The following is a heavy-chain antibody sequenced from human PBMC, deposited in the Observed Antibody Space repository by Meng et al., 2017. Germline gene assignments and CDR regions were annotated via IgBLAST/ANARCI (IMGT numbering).Heavy chain of an antibody. CDR1: GYSISSGYY. J-gene: IGHJ4*02. Sequence: SETLSLTCTVSGYSISSGYYWGWIRQPPGKGLEWIGSIYHSGSTYYNPSLKSRVTISVDTSENQFSLKLSSVTAADTAVYYCARSAGTTSIAVAGTFDYWGQGTLVTVSS. CDR2: IYHSGST. V-gene: IGHV4-38-2*02. D-gene: IGHD6-19*01. CDR3: ARSAGTTSIAVAGTFDY.